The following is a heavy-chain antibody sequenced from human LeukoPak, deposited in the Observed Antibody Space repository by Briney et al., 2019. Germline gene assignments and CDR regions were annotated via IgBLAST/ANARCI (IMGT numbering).Heavy chain of an antibody. CDR2: IYPGDSDT. V-gene: IGHV5-51*01. Sequence: GESLKISCKGSGYSFPTYWIGWVRQMPGKGLEWMGIIYPGDSDTRYSPSFQGQVTISADKSISTAYLQWSSLKASDTAMYYCARPNSSGWYAVDYWGQGTLVTVSS. CDR1: GYSFPTYW. D-gene: IGHD6-19*01. J-gene: IGHJ4*02. CDR3: ARPNSSGWYAVDY.